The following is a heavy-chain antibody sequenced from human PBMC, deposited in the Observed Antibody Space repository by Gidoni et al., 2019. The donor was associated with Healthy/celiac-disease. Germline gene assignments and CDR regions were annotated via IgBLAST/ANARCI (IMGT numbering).Heavy chain of an antibody. Sequence: QVQLVQSGAEVKKPGASVNVSCKASGYTFTGYYMHWVRQAPGQEIAWMGWLNPNSGGTNYAQKFQGRVTMTRDTSISTAYMELSRLRSDDTAVYYCARYRDYVWGSYDAFDIWGQGTMVTVSS. CDR2: LNPNSGGT. J-gene: IGHJ3*02. D-gene: IGHD3-16*01. V-gene: IGHV1-2*02. CDR3: ARYRDYVWGSYDAFDI. CDR1: GYTFTGYY.